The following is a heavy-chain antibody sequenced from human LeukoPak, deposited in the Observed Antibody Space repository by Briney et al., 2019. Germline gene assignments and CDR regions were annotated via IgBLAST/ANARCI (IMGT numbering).Heavy chain of an antibody. CDR3: ARDPTAFYGMDV. CDR1: GFTFSSYA. V-gene: IGHV3-23*01. CDR2: ISGSGAST. J-gene: IGHJ6*02. Sequence: PGGSLRLSSAASGFTFSSYAMSWVRQAPGKGLEWVSGISGSGASTYYADSVKGRFTISRDNSKNTLYLQMNSLRAEDTAVYYCARDPTAFYGMDVWGQGTTVTVSS.